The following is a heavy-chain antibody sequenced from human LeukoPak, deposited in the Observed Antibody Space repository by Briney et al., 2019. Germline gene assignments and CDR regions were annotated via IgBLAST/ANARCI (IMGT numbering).Heavy chain of an antibody. CDR3: ARVNTIAAPHDALDI. J-gene: IGHJ3*02. CDR2: IIPIFGTA. Sequence: ASVKVSCKASGYTFIGYYMHWVRQAPGQGLEWMGGIIPIFGTANYAQNFQGRVTITADESTSTAYMELSSLRSDGTAVYYCARVNTIAAPHDALDIWGQGTMVTVSS. D-gene: IGHD6-6*01. CDR1: GYTFIGYY. V-gene: IGHV1-69*13.